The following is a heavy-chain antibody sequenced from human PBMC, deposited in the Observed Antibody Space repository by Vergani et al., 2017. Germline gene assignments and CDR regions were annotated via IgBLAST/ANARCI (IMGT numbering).Heavy chain of an antibody. J-gene: IGHJ4*02. D-gene: IGHD6-6*01. V-gene: IGHV1-69*04. CDR2: IIPILGIA. CDR1: GGTFSSYA. Sequence: QVQLVQSGAEVKKPGSSVKVSCKASGGTFSSYAISWVRQAPGQGLEWMGRIIPILGIANYAQKFQGRVTITADKSTSTAYMELSSLRSEDTAVYYCATGPTIAARPDPYYWGQGTLVTVSS. CDR3: ATGPTIAARPDPYY.